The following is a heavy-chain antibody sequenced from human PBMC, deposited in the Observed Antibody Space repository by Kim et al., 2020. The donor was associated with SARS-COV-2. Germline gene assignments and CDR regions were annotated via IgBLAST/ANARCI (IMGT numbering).Heavy chain of an antibody. D-gene: IGHD6-19*01. CDR1: GFTFSDSV. CDR3: AKGAYSSIHSSDWYDY. J-gene: IGHJ4*02. CDR2: ISDNGDRI. V-gene: IGHV3-23*01. Sequence: WGSLRLSCAASGFTFSDSVMTWVRQAPGKGLDWVSVISDNGDRIYYADSVNGRFSISIKNSKNTLYLQLNSLRAEDTDVYYCAKGAYSSIHSSDWYDYWGQGTLVTVSS.